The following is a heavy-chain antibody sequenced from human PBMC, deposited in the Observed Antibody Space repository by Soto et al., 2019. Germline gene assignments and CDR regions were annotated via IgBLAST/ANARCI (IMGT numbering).Heavy chain of an antibody. Sequence: PGESLTISCKGSGYSFPIYWIAWVRQMPGKGLEWMGIIYAGDSDATYSPSFQGQVTISTDRTISTAYLQWSSLKASDTAMYYCATQAGSPYFHHWGQGTLVTVSS. J-gene: IGHJ1*01. CDR2: IYAGDSDA. D-gene: IGHD3-10*01. CDR3: ATQAGSPYFHH. V-gene: IGHV5-51*01. CDR1: GYSFPIYW.